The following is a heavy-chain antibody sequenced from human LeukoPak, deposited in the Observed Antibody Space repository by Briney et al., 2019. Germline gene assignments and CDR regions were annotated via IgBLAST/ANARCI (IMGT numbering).Heavy chain of an antibody. D-gene: IGHD6-19*01. J-gene: IGHJ4*02. Sequence: GASVKVSCKASGYTFTFYYLYWVRQAPGQGLEWMGLINPSGGGTSYAQKLQGRVTMTTDTSTSTAYMELRSLRSDDTAVYYCARAWGFSGSQFDYWGQGTLVTVSS. CDR2: INPSGGGT. CDR1: GYTFTFYY. CDR3: ARAWGFSGSQFDY. V-gene: IGHV1-46*01.